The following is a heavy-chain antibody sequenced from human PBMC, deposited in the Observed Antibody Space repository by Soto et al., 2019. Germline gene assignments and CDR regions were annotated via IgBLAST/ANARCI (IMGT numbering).Heavy chain of an antibody. J-gene: IGHJ4*02. V-gene: IGHV3-33*01. CDR2: IWYDGSNK. D-gene: IGHD3-16*02. Sequence: QVQLVESGGGVVQPGRSLRLSRAASGFTFSSYGMHWVRQAPGKGLEWVAVIWYDGSNKYYADSVKGRFTISRDNSKNTLYLQMNSLRAEDTAVYYCARAPRRLGELSPVDYWGQGTLVTVSS. CDR3: ARAPRRLGELSPVDY. CDR1: GFTFSSYG.